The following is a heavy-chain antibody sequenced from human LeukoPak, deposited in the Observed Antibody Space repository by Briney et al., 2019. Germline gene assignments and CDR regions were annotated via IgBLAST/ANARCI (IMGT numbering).Heavy chain of an antibody. CDR3: ARESPTRYSSSWYGQGIFDY. D-gene: IGHD6-13*01. CDR1: GYTFTSYG. J-gene: IGHJ4*02. CDR2: IIPIFGTA. Sequence: GASVKVSCKASGYTFTSYGISWVRQAPGQGLEWMGGIIPIFGTANYAQKFQGRVTITADESTSTAYMELSSLRSEDTAVYYCARESPTRYSSSWYGQGIFDYWGQGTLVTVSS. V-gene: IGHV1-69*13.